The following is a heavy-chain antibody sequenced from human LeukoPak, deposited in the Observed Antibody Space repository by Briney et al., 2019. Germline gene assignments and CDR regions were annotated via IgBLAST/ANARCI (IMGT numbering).Heavy chain of an antibody. CDR1: GFSITSGYF. J-gene: IGHJ2*01. CDR2: VYTAGAGST. Sequence: SETLSLTCTVSGFSITSGYFWGWIRQPPGKGLEWIGNVYTAGAGSTYHNPSLKSRVTVSSDTSKNQVSLKLNSVTAADTAVYYCARGQIYDYWTPVSWKFDLWGRGTLVTVSS. V-gene: IGHV4-38-2*02. D-gene: IGHD3-3*01. CDR3: ARGQIYDYWTPVSWKFDL.